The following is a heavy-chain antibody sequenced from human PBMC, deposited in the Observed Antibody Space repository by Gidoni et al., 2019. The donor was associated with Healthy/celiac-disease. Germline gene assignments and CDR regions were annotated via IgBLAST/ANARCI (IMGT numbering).Heavy chain of an antibody. J-gene: IGHJ4*02. Sequence: QVQLVESGGGVVQPGRSLRLSCAASGFTFSSYGMHWVRQAPGKGLWWVAVIWDDGSNKYYADSVKGRFTISRDNCKNTLYLQMNSLRAEDTAVYYCAREAQDYGGNSDRFDYWGQETLVTVSS. D-gene: IGHD4-17*01. CDR2: IWDDGSNK. V-gene: IGHV3-33*01. CDR1: GFTFSSYG. CDR3: AREAQDYGGNSDRFDY.